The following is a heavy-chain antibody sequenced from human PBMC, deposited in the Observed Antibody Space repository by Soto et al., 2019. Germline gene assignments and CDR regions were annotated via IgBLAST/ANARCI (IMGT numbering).Heavy chain of an antibody. D-gene: IGHD6-13*01. V-gene: IGHV3-30*03. CDR3: ARGWQQLVLLSWFDP. Sequence: GGSLRLSCAASGFTFSSYGMHWVRQAPGKGLEWVAVISYDGSNKYYADSVKGRFTISRDNSKNTLYLQMNSLRAEDTAVYYCARGWQQLVLLSWFDPWGQGTLVTVSS. CDR2: ISYDGSNK. J-gene: IGHJ5*02. CDR1: GFTFSSYG.